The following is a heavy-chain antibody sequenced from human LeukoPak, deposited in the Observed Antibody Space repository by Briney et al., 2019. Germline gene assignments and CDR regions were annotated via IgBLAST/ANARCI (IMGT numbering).Heavy chain of an antibody. V-gene: IGHV3-48*03. CDR3: AAGSPTLGFEY. J-gene: IGHJ4*02. CDR2: IYSSGSTR. Sequence: GGSLRLSCAASGFTFSSYEMNWVRQAPGKGLEWVSYIYSSGSTRYYADSVKGRFTISRDNAKNSLYLQVNSLRGEDTAVYYCAAGSPTLGFEYWGQGTLVTVSS. CDR1: GFTFSSYE. D-gene: IGHD6-25*01.